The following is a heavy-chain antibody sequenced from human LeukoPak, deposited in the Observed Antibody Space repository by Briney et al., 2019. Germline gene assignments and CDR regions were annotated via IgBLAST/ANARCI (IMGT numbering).Heavy chain of an antibody. D-gene: IGHD6-13*01. CDR3: ARVGTYPGYSSSWYYYYYYMDV. Sequence: GGSLRLSCAASGFTFSSYSMNWVRQAPGKGLEWVSSISSSSSYIYYADSVKGRFTISRDNAKNSLYLQMNSLRAEDTAVYYCARVGTYPGYSSSWYYYYYYMDVWGKGTTVTISS. V-gene: IGHV3-21*04. CDR2: ISSSSSYI. CDR1: GFTFSSYS. J-gene: IGHJ6*03.